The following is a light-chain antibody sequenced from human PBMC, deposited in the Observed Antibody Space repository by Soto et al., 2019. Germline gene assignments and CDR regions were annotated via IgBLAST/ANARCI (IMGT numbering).Light chain of an antibody. J-gene: IGKJ4*01. CDR2: DAS. V-gene: IGKV3-11*01. CDR3: QQRSNWPPIT. CDR1: QSVSSY. Sequence: EIVLTQSPATLSLSPGERATLSCRASQSVSSYLACYQQKPGQAPRLLIYDASNRATGIPARFSGSGYGTDFTLTISSLEPEDFAVYYCQQRSNWPPITFGGGTKVQIK.